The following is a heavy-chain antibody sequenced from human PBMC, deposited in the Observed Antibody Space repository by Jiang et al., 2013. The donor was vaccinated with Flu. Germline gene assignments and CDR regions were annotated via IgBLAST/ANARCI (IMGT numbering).Heavy chain of an antibody. V-gene: IGHV3-30*04. CDR3: ARDIGYDSSGYWSPGGMDV. CDR2: ISYDGSNK. CDR1: GFTFSSYA. Sequence: VQLLESGGGVVQPGRSLRLSCAASGFTFSSYAMHWVRQAPGKGLEWVAVISYDGSNKYYADSVKGRFTISRDNSKNTLYLQMNSLRAEDTAVCYCARDIGYDSSGYWSPGGMDVWGQGTTVTVSS. J-gene: IGHJ6*02. D-gene: IGHD3-22*01.